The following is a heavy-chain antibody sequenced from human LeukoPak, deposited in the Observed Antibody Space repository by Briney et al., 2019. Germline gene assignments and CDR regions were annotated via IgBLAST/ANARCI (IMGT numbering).Heavy chain of an antibody. Sequence: PGGSLRLSCAASGFTFSSYSMNWVRQAPGKGLEWVSYISSSSSTIYYADSVKGRFTISRDNAKNSLYLQMNSLRAEDTAVYYCARDDDPANWEPSDYWGQGTLVTVSS. CDR3: ARDDDPANWEPSDY. V-gene: IGHV3-48*01. CDR2: ISSSSSTI. CDR1: GFTFSSYS. D-gene: IGHD7-27*01. J-gene: IGHJ4*02.